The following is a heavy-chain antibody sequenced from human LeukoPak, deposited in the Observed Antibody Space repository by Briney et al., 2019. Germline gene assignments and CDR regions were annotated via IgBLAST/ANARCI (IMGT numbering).Heavy chain of an antibody. CDR1: GFTFSSYA. CDR2: IDLSGSTL. CDR3: ARGPPLFDP. J-gene: IGHJ5*02. Sequence: GGSLRLSCAASGFTFSSYAMNWVRQAPGKGLEWVSYIDLSGSTLYYVDSVKGRFTISRDNAKNSLYLQMNSLRAEDTAVYYCARGPPLFDPWGQGTLVAVSS. V-gene: IGHV3-48*04.